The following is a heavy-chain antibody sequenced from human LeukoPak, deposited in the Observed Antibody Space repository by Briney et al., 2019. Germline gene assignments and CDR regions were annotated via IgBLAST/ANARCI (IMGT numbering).Heavy chain of an antibody. Sequence: PGGSLRLSCAASGLTFSTYWMHWVRQAPGKGLVWVSRINTDGSSTTYADSVKGRFTSSRDNAKNTLYLQMNSLRAEDTAVYYCASAHNDYGDYDFGYWGQGTLVTVSS. CDR3: ASAHNDYGDYDFGY. D-gene: IGHD4-17*01. V-gene: IGHV3-74*01. CDR2: INTDGSST. CDR1: GLTFSTYW. J-gene: IGHJ4*02.